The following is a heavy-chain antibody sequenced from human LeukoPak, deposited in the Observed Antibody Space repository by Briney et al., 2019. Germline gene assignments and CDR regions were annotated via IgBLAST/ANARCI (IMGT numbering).Heavy chain of an antibody. CDR2: ISSDGRTT. V-gene: IGHV3-74*01. CDR3: LGYYSGSPN. D-gene: IGHD3-10*01. J-gene: IGHJ4*02. CDR1: GFTFSYNW. Sequence: GGFLRLSCAASGFTFSYNWMHWVRQAPGKGLVWVSRISSDGRTTHYADSVKGRFTISRDSAKNTLFLQMNDLRAEDTAVYYCLGYYSGSPNWGQGTLVTVSS.